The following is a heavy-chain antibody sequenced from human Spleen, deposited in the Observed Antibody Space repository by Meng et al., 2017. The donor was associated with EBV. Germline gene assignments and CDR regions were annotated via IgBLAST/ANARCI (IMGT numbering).Heavy chain of an antibody. Sequence: QGQPQQWGVGLLKPSESLSLTCTVYGDSFSAYYWRWIRQPPGRGLEWIGDVIHSGNTSYSPSLKSRVTISVDTSKRQFSLKLRSMTAADTAVYYCATGWGKANYWGQGTLVTVSS. CDR2: VIHSGNT. CDR3: ATGWGKANY. J-gene: IGHJ4*02. V-gene: IGHV4-34*12. D-gene: IGHD3-16*01. CDR1: GDSFSAYY.